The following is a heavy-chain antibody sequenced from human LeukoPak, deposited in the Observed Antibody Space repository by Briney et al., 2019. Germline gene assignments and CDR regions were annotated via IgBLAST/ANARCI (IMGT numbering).Heavy chain of an antibody. V-gene: IGHV3-66*01. CDR1: GFALSSTY. CDR2: IYSGGTT. CDR3: AKGNWRYFDY. J-gene: IGHJ4*02. D-gene: IGHD1-1*01. Sequence: PGGSLRLSCAASGFALSSTYMSWVRQAPGKGLEWVSVIYSGGTTYYTDSVKGRVTISRDKSKKTMYLQRNSLGADDTAVYYCAKGNWRYFDYWGQGTLVTVSS.